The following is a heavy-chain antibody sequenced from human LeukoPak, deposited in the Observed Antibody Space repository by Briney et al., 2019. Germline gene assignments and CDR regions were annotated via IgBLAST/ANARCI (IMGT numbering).Heavy chain of an antibody. J-gene: IGHJ4*02. CDR2: IRSNGDTT. CDR3: ARAWYSWGYYFDY. V-gene: IGHV3-23*01. CDR1: GFTFSSLA. Sequence: PGGSLRLSCTASGFTFSSLAMTWVRQAPGKGLEWVSTIRSNGDTTYNADSVKGRFTISRDNAKNSLYLQMHSLRDEDTAVYYCARAWYSWGYYFDYWGQGTLVTVSS. D-gene: IGHD1-26*01.